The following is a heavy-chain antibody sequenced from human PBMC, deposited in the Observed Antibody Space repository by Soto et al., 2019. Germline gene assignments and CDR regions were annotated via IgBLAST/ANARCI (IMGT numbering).Heavy chain of an antibody. Sequence: GSLRLSCVVSGFSFSDYDMSWVRQAPGKGLDWVSVIGVSGGGIYYADPVKGRFVISRDNSRSTMYLQMSSLRVEDTAIYYCVRQAKLTTVTANVGYYYGLDVWGQGTTVTVSS. CDR2: IGVSGGGI. V-gene: IGHV3-23*01. CDR3: VRQAKLTTVTANVGYYYGLDV. D-gene: IGHD2-15*01. J-gene: IGHJ6*02. CDR1: GFSFSDYD.